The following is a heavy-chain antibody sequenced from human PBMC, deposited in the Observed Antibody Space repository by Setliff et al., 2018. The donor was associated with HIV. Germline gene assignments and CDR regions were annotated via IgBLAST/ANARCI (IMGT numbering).Heavy chain of an antibody. V-gene: IGHV4-34*01. D-gene: IGHD3-22*01. CDR2: IDHRGST. CDR1: GGSFSGYY. Sequence: SETLSLTCAVYGGSFSGYYWSWIRQPPGKGLEWIGEIDHRGSTNYNPSLKSRVTISVDTSKKQFSLKLSSVSAADTAVYYCARVHYYGSSGYSEPYYMDVWGKGTTVTVSS. J-gene: IGHJ6*03. CDR3: ARVHYYGSSGYSEPYYMDV.